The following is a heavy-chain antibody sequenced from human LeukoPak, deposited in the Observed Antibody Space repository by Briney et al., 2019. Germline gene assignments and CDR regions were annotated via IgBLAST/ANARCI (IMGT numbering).Heavy chain of an antibody. CDR3: ARDITLTRGGRSDY. V-gene: IGHV3-74*01. CDR2: INSDGKTT. J-gene: IGHJ4*02. D-gene: IGHD3-10*01. Sequence: GGSLRLSCAAAGFTFSSYWMYWVRQAPGKGLVWVSRINSDGKTTNYADSGKGRFTISRDNAENTLYLQMNSLRAEDTAVYYCARDITLTRGGRSDYWGQGTLVTVSA. CDR1: GFTFSSYW.